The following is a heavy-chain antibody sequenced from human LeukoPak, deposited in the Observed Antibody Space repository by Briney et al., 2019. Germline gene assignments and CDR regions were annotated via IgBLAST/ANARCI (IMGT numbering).Heavy chain of an antibody. CDR3: SRSRDSGAFYFDS. V-gene: IGHV3-11*06. J-gene: IGHJ4*02. D-gene: IGHD2-15*01. CDR2: ISSSSSYT. Sequence: GGSLRLSCAASGFTFSDYYMSWIRQAPGKGLEWVSYISSSSSYTNYADSVKGRFTISRDNAKNTLYLQMNSLRAEDTALYFCSRSRDSGAFYFDSWGQGALVTVSS. CDR1: GFTFSDYY.